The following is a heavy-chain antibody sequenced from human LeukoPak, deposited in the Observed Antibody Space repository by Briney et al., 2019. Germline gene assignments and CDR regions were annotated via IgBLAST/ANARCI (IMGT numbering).Heavy chain of an antibody. CDR3: ARRNVLTEGEAFDI. CDR1: GGSISSYY. J-gene: IGHJ3*02. Sequence: SETLSLTCAVPGGSISSYYWTWIRQPPGTGLEWIGYVYNSGNTNYNPSLSSRVTISMDASKSQFSLKLNSVTAADTAVYYCARRNVLTEGEAFDIWGQGTLVTVSS. D-gene: IGHD3-16*01. V-gene: IGHV4-59*08. CDR2: VYNSGNT.